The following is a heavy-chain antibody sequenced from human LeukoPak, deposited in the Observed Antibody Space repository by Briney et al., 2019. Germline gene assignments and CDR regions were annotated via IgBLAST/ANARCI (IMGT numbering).Heavy chain of an antibody. CDR1: GGSISSYY. CDR3: ARAGFSGGSDSWFDP. CDR2: IYNSGST. V-gene: IGHV4-4*07. D-gene: IGHD1-26*01. Sequence: SETLSLTCTVSGGSISSYYWNWIRQPAGKGLEWIGHIYNSGSTNYNPSLKSRLTMSVDTSKNQFSLNLSSLTAADTGVYYCARAGFSGGSDSWFDPWGQGTLVIVSS. J-gene: IGHJ5*02.